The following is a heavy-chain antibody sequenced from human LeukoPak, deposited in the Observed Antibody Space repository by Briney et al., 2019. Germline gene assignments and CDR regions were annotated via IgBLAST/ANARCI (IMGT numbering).Heavy chain of an antibody. D-gene: IGHD6-13*01. Sequence: SETLSLTCTVSGGSISSSSYYWGWIRQPPGKGLEWIGSIYYSGGTYYNSSLKSRVTISVDTSKNQFSLKLSSVTAADTAVYYCARHGSSWYYFDYWGQGTLVTVSS. V-gene: IGHV4-39*01. CDR1: GGSISSSSYY. CDR2: IYYSGGT. J-gene: IGHJ4*02. CDR3: ARHGSSWYYFDY.